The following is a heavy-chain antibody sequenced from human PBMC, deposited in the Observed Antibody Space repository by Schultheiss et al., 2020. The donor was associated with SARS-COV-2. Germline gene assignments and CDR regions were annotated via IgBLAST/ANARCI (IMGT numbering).Heavy chain of an antibody. CDR1: GFTFSSYS. Sequence: GSLRLSCAASGFTFSSYSMNWVRQPPGKGLEWIGYIYYSGSTNYNPSLKSRVTISVDTSKNQFSLKLSSVTAADTAVYYCARGVAAVQPYYYYYGMDVWGQGNTVTVSS. J-gene: IGHJ6*02. CDR2: IYYSGST. V-gene: IGHV4-59*01. D-gene: IGHD3-10*01. CDR3: ARGVAAVQPYYYYYGMDV.